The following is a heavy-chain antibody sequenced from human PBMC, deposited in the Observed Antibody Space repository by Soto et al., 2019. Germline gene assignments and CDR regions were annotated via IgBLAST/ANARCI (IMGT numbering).Heavy chain of an antibody. CDR1: GFTFSSYA. D-gene: IGHD2-15*01. J-gene: IGHJ5*02. CDR2: ISGSGGST. V-gene: IGHV3-23*01. Sequence: PGGSLRLSCAASGFTFSSYAMRWVRHAPGKGLEWVSAISGSGGSTYYADSVKGRFTISRDNSKNTLYLQMNSLRAGDTAVYYCAKGYCSGGSCYSGSPLEFDPWGQGTLVTVSS. CDR3: AKGYCSGGSCYSGSPLEFDP.